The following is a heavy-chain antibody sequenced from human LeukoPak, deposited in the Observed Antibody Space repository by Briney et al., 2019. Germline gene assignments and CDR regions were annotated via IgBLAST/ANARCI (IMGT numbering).Heavy chain of an antibody. J-gene: IGHJ4*02. Sequence: PGGSLRLSCTASGFTFGDYAMSWVRQAPGKGLEWVGFIRSKAYGGTTEYAASVKGRFTISRDNSKNTLYLQMNSLRAEDTAVYYCARAEAVAGTFLPGYWGQGTLVTVSS. CDR3: ARAEAVAGTFLPGY. CDR2: IRSKAYGGTT. V-gene: IGHV3-49*04. D-gene: IGHD6-19*01. CDR1: GFTFGDYA.